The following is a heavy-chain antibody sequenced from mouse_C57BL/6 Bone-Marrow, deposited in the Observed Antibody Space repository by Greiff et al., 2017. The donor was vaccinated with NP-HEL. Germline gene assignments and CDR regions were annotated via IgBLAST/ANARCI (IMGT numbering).Heavy chain of an antibody. V-gene: IGHV14-4*01. Sequence: EVKLQQSGAELVRPGASVKLSCTASGFNIKDDYMHWVKQRPEQGLEWIGWIDPENGDTEYASKFQGKATITADTSSNTAYLQLSSLTSEDTAVYYCTTWGSSDYWGQGTTLTVSS. CDR2: IDPENGDT. D-gene: IGHD1-1*01. CDR1: GFNIKDDY. CDR3: TTWGSSDY. J-gene: IGHJ2*01.